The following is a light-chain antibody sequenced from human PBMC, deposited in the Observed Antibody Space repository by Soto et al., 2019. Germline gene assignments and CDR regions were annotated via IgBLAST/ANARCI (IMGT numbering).Light chain of an antibody. J-gene: IGLJ2*01. CDR1: SSDVGSYNL. V-gene: IGLV2-23*02. CDR3: CSYAGSSPYVV. Sequence: QSVLTQPASVSGSPGQSITISCTGTSSDVGSYNLVSWYQQHPGKAPKLMIYEVSKRPSGVSNRFSGSKSGNTASLTISGLQAEDKADYYCCSYAGSSPYVVFGGGTKLTVL. CDR2: EVS.